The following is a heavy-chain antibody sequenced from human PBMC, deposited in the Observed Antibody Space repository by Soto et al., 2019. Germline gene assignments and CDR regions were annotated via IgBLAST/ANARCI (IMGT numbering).Heavy chain of an antibody. CDR2: ISGSGGGT. J-gene: IGHJ4*02. CDR3: ARHGSSDSYENDY. V-gene: IGHV3-23*01. CDR1: GFTFSSYA. D-gene: IGHD3-22*01. Sequence: GGSLRLSCAASGFTFSSYAMSWVRQAPGKGLEWVSSISGSGGGTYYADSVKGRFTISRDNSGNTLYLQMNSLRAEDTAVYYCARHGSSDSYENDYWGQGTLVTVSS.